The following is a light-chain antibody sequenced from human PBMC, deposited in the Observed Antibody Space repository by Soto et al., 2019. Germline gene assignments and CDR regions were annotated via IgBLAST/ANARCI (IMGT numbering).Light chain of an antibody. Sequence: DIVMTQSPLSLPVTPGEPASISCRSSQSLLDSDGYNCLDWYLQKPGQSPQLLIYLGSNRASGVPGRFSGSGSGTDFTLKISRGGVEEVGIYYCMQALQTPLTFGGGTKVEIK. CDR1: QSLLDSDGYNC. J-gene: IGKJ4*01. CDR3: MQALQTPLT. CDR2: LGS. V-gene: IGKV2-28*01.